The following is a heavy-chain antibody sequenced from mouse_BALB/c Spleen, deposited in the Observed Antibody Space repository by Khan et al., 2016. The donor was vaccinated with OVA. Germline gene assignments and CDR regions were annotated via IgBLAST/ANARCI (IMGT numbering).Heavy chain of an antibody. Sequence: VQLKQSGAELVKPAPTVSLSCTASGLTIKDTYMHWLKQSPEQGLEWMGGIYTPSGNTKYDPKFKGKSNITTDTSSNTAHLEVSSLTSEDTDVYYCDRMARKWGQGTTLTVSS. CDR2: IYTPSGNT. J-gene: IGHJ2*01. V-gene: IGHV14-3*02. CDR1: GLTIKDTY. CDR3: DRMARK.